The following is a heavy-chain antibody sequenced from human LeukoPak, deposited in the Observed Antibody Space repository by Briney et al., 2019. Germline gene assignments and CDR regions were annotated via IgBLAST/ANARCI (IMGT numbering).Heavy chain of an antibody. J-gene: IGHJ4*02. CDR2: IGDSGSST. V-gene: IGHV3-23*01. D-gene: IGHD3-22*01. CDR3: AKGVIVVVISGHFDY. CDR1: GFIFNDYV. Sequence: GGSLRLSCAASGFIFNDYVMSWVRQAPGKGLEWVSGIGDSGSSTYYADSVKGRFTISRDNSKNTLYLQMNSLRAEDTAVYYCAKGVIVVVISGHFDYWGQGTLVTVSS.